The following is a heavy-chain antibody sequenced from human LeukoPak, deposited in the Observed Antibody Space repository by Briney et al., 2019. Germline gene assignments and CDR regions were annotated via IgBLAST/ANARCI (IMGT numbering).Heavy chain of an antibody. D-gene: IGHD3-10*01. CDR1: GFTVSFNY. Sequence: GGSLRLSCAASGFTVSFNYMTWVRQAPGQGLEWISLIYSGGNTYYADSVKGRFTISRDESKNTLYLQMNSLRAEDTAVYYCARVGSGSGSYGSGNYYFDDWGPGTLATVSS. CDR3: ARVGSGSGSYGSGNYYFDD. V-gene: IGHV3-53*01. J-gene: IGHJ4*02. CDR2: IYSGGNT.